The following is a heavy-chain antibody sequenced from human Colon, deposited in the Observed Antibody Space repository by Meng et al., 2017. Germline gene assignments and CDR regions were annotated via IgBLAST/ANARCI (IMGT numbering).Heavy chain of an antibody. J-gene: IGHJ4*02. CDR1: GFTFSNYW. D-gene: IGHD2-21*01. CDR2: LNNDATIP. CDR3: ARETYWSLDS. V-gene: IGHV3-74*01. Sequence: GGSLRLSCAASGFTFSNYWMHWVRQAPGKGLVWVSPLNNDATIPQYADSVKGRFTISRDNAKNTLYLEMHSLRAEDTAVYYCARETYWSLDSWGQGTLVTVSS.